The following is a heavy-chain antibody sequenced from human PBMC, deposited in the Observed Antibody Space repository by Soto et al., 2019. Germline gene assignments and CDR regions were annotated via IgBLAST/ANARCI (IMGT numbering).Heavy chain of an antibody. D-gene: IGHD2-15*01. Sequence: PVKVSCKVSGYTFSNYGVNWARQAPAQWLELVGWFNPANHIINYEQKFQDRVSMTADTSTSTAYMELRGLRSDDTPVYLCARVRFGGTFDFWGQGTLVIVSS. V-gene: IGHV1-18*01. CDR1: GYTFSNYG. J-gene: IGHJ4*02. CDR2: FNPANHII. CDR3: ARVRFGGTFDF.